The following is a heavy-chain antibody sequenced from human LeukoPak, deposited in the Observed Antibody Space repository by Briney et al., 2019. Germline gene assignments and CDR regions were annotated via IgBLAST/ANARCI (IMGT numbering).Heavy chain of an antibody. CDR3: AKYSGYDPLDY. Sequence: ASVKASCKASGYTFTGYYMHWVRQAPGQGLEWMGWINPNSGGTNYAQKFQGRVTMTRDTSVSTAYMELSRLRSDDTAVYYCAKYSGYDPLDYWGQGTLVTVSS. D-gene: IGHD5-12*01. CDR2: INPNSGGT. CDR1: GYTFTGYY. J-gene: IGHJ4*02. V-gene: IGHV1-2*02.